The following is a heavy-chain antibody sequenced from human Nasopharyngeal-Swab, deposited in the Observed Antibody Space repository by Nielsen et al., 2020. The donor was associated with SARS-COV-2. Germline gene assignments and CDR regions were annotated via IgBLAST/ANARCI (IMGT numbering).Heavy chain of an antibody. J-gene: IGHJ4*02. D-gene: IGHD3-22*01. CDR3: ARDYYDNYDSDS. CDR1: GYTFTDYY. CDR2: INPDSVDT. Sequence: ASVKVSCKTSGYTFTDYYIHWMRPVPGQGLEWVGCINPDSVDTKYAQKFQGRVTVSSDRSRSTAYIEVSRLRSDDTAGYYWARDYYDNYDSDSWGQGTLVTVSS. V-gene: IGHV1-2*02.